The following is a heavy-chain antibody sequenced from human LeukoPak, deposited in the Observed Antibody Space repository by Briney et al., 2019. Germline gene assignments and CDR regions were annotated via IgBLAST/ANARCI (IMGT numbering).Heavy chain of an antibody. CDR1: RFTFSSYS. Sequence: GGSLRLSCAASRFTFSSYSMNWVRQAPGKGLEWVSSISSSSTSEYYADSVKGRFTISRDNAKNSLYLQMNSLRAEDTAVYYCARGQYGMDVWGQGTTVTVSS. V-gene: IGHV3-21*01. CDR3: ARGQYGMDV. J-gene: IGHJ6*02. CDR2: ISSSSTSE.